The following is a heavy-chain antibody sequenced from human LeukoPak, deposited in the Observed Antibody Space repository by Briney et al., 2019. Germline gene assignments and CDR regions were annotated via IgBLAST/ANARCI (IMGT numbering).Heavy chain of an antibody. D-gene: IGHD2-8*01. CDR2: IIPIFGTA. J-gene: IGHJ4*02. Sequence: GASVKVSCKASGGTFSSYAISWVRQAPGQGLEWMGGIIPIFGTANYAQKFQGRVTITADESTSTAYMELSSLRSEDTAVYYCARAEDIVLMVSAFGYWGQGTLVTVSS. CDR1: GGTFSSYA. V-gene: IGHV1-69*13. CDR3: ARAEDIVLMVSAFGY.